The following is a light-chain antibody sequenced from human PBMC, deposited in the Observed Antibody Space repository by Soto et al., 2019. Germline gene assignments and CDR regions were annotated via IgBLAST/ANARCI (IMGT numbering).Light chain of an antibody. CDR3: QTWGAGIRV. Sequence: QPVLTQSPSASASLGASVKLTCTLSCGHSNYAIAWHQQQPEKGPRYLMKLNSDGSHTKGDGIPDRFSGSSSGAERYLTISSLQSEDEADYYCQTWGAGIRVFGGGTKVTVL. CDR2: LNSDGSH. J-gene: IGLJ2*01. V-gene: IGLV4-69*01. CDR1: CGHSNYA.